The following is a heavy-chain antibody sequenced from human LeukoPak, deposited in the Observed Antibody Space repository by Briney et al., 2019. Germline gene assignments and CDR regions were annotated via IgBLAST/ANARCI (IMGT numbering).Heavy chain of an antibody. CDR1: GFTVITND. J-gene: IGHJ4*02. Sequence: GGSLRLSCAASGFTVITNDMTWVRQAPGEGLEWVSVLYSDGDTKYADSVQGRFTISRDNSKNTLYLEMNSLSPDDTAVYYCARGVEPLAANTLAYWGQGTLVTVSS. CDR3: ARGVEPLAANTLAY. V-gene: IGHV3-53*01. CDR2: LYSDGDT. D-gene: IGHD1-14*01.